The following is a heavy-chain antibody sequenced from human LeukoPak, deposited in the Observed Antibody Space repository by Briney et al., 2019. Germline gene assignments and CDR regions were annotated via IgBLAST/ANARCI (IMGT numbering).Heavy chain of an antibody. CDR2: ISSSGSTI. CDR1: GFTFSDYY. J-gene: IGHJ3*02. D-gene: IGHD3-9*01. Sequence: GGSLRLYCAASGFTFSDYYMSWIRQAPGKGLEWVSYISSSGSTIYYADSVKGRFTISRDNAKNSLYRQMNSLRAEDTAVYYCARDGPGDVLRYFDWFRGDAFDIWGQGTMVTVSS. CDR3: ARDGPGDVLRYFDWFRGDAFDI. V-gene: IGHV3-11*01.